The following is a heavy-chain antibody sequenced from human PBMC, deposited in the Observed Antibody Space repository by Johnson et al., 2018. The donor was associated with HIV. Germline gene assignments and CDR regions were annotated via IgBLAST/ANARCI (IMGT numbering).Heavy chain of an antibody. D-gene: IGHD6-19*01. CDR2: ISYDGSNK. CDR3: ARGLEDGSGWYNAFDI. Sequence: QVQLVESGGGVVQPGRSLRLSCAASGFAFSSYGMHWVRQAPGKGLEWVAVISYDGSNKYYADSVKGRFTISRDNSKNTLYLQMNSLRAEDTAVYYCARGLEDGSGWYNAFDIWGQGTMVTVSS. J-gene: IGHJ3*02. CDR1: GFAFSSYG. V-gene: IGHV3-30*03.